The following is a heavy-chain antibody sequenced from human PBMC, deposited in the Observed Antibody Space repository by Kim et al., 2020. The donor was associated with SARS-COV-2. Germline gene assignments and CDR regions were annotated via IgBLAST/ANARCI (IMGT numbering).Heavy chain of an antibody. J-gene: IGHJ4*02. Sequence: GGSLRLSCAASGFTVSSNYMSWVRQAPGKGLEWVSVIYSGGSTYYADSVKGRFTISRDNSKNTLYLQMNSLRAEDTAVYYCARGYGYYYGSGNYPWDSYYFDYWGQGTLVTVSS. V-gene: IGHV3-66*01. D-gene: IGHD3-10*01. CDR2: IYSGGST. CDR1: GFTVSSNY. CDR3: ARGYGYYYGSGNYPWDSYYFDY.